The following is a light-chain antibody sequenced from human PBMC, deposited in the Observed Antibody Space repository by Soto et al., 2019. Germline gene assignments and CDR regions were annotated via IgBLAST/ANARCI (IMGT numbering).Light chain of an antibody. CDR2: GAS. V-gene: IGKV3-20*01. Sequence: EIVLTQSPGTLSLSPGERATLSCRASQSVSSNYLAWYQQKPGQAPRLLIYGASSRATGIPDRFSGSGSGTDHTLTISRLEPEDFAVYYCQQYGSSPSFGQGTRLENK. CDR3: QQYGSSPS. CDR1: QSVSSNY. J-gene: IGKJ5*01.